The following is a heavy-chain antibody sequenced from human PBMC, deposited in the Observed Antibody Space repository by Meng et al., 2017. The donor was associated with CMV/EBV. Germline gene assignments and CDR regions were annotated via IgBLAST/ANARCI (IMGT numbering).Heavy chain of an antibody. J-gene: IGHJ4*02. Sequence: GESLKISCAASGFTFSSYWMSWVRQAPGKGLEWVAKINQGGSEKYYVDSVKGRFTMSRDNAKNSLYLQMSSLTAEDTAVYYCARYCTNTGCYIYDYWGQGTLVTVSS. D-gene: IGHD2-2*02. CDR1: GFTFSSYW. V-gene: IGHV3-7*01. CDR2: INQGGSEK. CDR3: ARYCTNTGCYIYDY.